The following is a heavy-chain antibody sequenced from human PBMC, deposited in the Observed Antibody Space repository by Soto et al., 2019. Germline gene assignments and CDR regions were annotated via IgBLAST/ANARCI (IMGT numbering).Heavy chain of an antibody. V-gene: IGHV2-70*11. D-gene: IGHD2-8*01. J-gene: IGHJ6*03. CDR1: GFSLSTSGMC. Sequence: SGPTLVNPTQTLTLTCTFSGFSLSTSGMCVSWIRQPPGKALEWLARIDWDDDKYYSTSLKTRLTISKDTSKNQVVLTMTNMDPVDTATYYCARIHWCMPRSHYYYMDVWGKGTTVTVSS. CDR2: IDWDDDK. CDR3: ARIHWCMPRSHYYYMDV.